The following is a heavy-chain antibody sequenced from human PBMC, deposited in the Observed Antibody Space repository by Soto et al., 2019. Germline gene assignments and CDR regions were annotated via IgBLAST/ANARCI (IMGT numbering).Heavy chain of an antibody. Sequence: ASVKVSCKASGYTFTSYGISWVRQAPGQGLEWMGWISAYNGNTNYAQKLQGRVTMTTDTSTSTAYMELRSLRSDDTAVYYCARAGPEQLVLGAYYYYYYMDVWGKGTTVTVSS. V-gene: IGHV1-18*01. D-gene: IGHD6-6*01. CDR1: GYTFTSYG. J-gene: IGHJ6*03. CDR3: ARAGPEQLVLGAYYYYYYMDV. CDR2: ISAYNGNT.